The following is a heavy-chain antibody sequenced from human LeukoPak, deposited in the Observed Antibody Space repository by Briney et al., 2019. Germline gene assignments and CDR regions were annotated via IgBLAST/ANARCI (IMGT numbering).Heavy chain of an antibody. CDR2: ISSSSSYI. V-gene: IGHV3-21*01. J-gene: IGHJ4*02. CDR1: GFTFSSYS. CDR3: ARETYYYGSGSYTHFDY. Sequence: GGSLRLSCAASGFTFSSYSMNWVRQAPGKGLEWVSSISSSSSYIYYADSVKGRFTISRDNAKNSLYLQMDSLRAEDTAVYYCARETYYYGSGSYTHFDYWGQGTLVTVSS. D-gene: IGHD3-10*01.